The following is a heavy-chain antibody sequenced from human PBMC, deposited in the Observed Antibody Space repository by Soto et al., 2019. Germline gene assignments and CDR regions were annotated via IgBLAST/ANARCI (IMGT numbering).Heavy chain of an antibody. D-gene: IGHD1-26*01. J-gene: IGHJ4*02. CDR2: ISDSSSTX. Sequence: EVQLVESGGGLVQPGGSLRLSCVASGFTFNSHTMNWVRQAPGKGLEWLSYISDSSSTXXXADSVKGRFTISRDNXXXXXXXXXXXXXXXXXXXXXCAREVGATGYWGQGTLVTVSS. V-gene: IGHV3-48*04. CDR3: AREVGATGY. CDR1: GFTFNSHT.